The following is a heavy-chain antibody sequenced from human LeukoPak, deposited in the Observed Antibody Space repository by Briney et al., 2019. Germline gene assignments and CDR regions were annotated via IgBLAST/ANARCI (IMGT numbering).Heavy chain of an antibody. CDR2: IKEDGSET. V-gene: IGHV3-7*01. Sequence: PGGSLRLSCAASGFTFNGHWMNWVRQVPGKGLECLANIKEDGSETYYADSVKGRFTISRDNPKNLLFLQINSLRVEDTAVYYCARETPRRGETRDGYRWGQGTVVTVSS. D-gene: IGHD5-24*01. J-gene: IGHJ4*02. CDR3: ARETPRRGETRDGYR. CDR1: GFTFNGHW.